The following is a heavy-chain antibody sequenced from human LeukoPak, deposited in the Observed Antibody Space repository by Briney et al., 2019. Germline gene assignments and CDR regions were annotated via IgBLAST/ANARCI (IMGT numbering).Heavy chain of an antibody. V-gene: IGHV4-59*01. CDR1: GASISPDY. J-gene: IGHJ4*02. CDR2: IYYTGGT. Sequence: SETLSLTCTVSGASISPDYWSWIRQPPGKGLEFIGYIYYTGGTNYNPSLKSRVTISVDTSKNQFSLKLISVTAADTAVYRCARLAKVESRSLAHYFDSWGQGALITVSS. D-gene: IGHD1-26*01. CDR3: ARLAKVESRSLAHYFDS.